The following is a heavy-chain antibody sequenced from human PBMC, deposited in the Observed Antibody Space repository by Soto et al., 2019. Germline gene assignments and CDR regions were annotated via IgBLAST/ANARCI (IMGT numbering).Heavy chain of an antibody. CDR1: GFTVSSNY. D-gene: IGHD2-15*01. CDR3: ARDGGGSWHRYAFDI. J-gene: IGHJ3*02. Sequence: EVQLVESGGGLVQPGGSLRLSCAASGFTVSSNYMSWVRQAPGKGLEWVSVIYSGGSTYYADSVKGRFTISRDNSKNTLYLQMTSLTAEDTAVYYCARDGGGSWHRYAFDIWGQGTMVTVSS. V-gene: IGHV3-66*01. CDR2: IYSGGST.